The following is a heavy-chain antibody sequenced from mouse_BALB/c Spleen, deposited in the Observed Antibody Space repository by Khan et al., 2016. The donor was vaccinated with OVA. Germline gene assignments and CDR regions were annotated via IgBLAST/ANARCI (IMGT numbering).Heavy chain of an antibody. CDR3: ARGGYSVFAY. CDR1: GYTFTDYN. D-gene: IGHD1-1*01. Sequence: QVQLQQSVPELVNPGASLKVSCKASGYTFTDYNIGWVKQSTRQGLEWSGDIFPGSGTPYYNEKFKDQATLTADKSSNTAYMQLSSLTSEDSAVYFCARGGYSVFAYWGQGTLVTVSA. CDR2: IFPGSGTP. J-gene: IGHJ3*01. V-gene: IGHV1-77*01.